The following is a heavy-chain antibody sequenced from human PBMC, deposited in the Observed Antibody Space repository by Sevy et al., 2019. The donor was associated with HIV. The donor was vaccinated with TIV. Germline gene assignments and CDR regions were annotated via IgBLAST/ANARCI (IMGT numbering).Heavy chain of an antibody. V-gene: IGHV3-30-3*02. CDR3: AKDFTGYNGMDV. J-gene: IGHJ6*02. Sequence: SCKASGYTFTGYYMHWVRQAPGKGLEWVAVISYHGRDKFYADSVKGRSTISRDNSKNILYLQMISLRAEDTAVYYCAKDFTGYNGMDVWGQGTMVTVSS. CDR1: GYTFTGYY. CDR2: ISYHGRDK. D-gene: IGHD3-9*01.